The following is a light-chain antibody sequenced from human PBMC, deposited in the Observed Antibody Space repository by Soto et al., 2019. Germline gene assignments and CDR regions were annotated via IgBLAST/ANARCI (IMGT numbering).Light chain of an antibody. CDR1: QSVSSY. CDR2: DAS. J-gene: IGKJ4*01. V-gene: IGKV3-11*01. CDR3: QQRGNWPVLT. Sequence: EIVLTQSPATLSLSPGESATLSCRSSQSVSSYLAWYQQKPGQAPRLLIYDASNRATGIPARFSGSESGTDFTLTISSLEPEDYAVYYCQQRGNWPVLTFGGGTKVEIK.